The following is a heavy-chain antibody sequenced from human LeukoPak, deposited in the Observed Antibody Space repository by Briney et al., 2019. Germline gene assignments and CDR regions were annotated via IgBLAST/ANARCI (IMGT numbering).Heavy chain of an antibody. V-gene: IGHV4-34*01. CDR2: INHSGST. CDR3: ARVAPGIAAPDY. J-gene: IGHJ4*02. D-gene: IGHD6-13*01. Sequence: SETLSLTCAVYGGSFSGYYWSWIRQPPGKGLEWIGEINHSGSTNYNPSLKSRVTISVDTSKNQFSLKPSSVTAADTAVYYCARVAPGIAAPDYWGQGTLVTVSS. CDR1: GGSFSGYY.